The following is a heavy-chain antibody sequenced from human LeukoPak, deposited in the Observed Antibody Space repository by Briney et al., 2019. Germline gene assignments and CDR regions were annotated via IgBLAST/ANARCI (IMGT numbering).Heavy chain of an antibody. CDR2: MNPNSGNT. CDR3: ARGSYGSGSYRRYYYYGMDV. D-gene: IGHD3-10*01. CDR1: GYTFTSYD. Sequence: GASVKVSCKASGYTFTSYDINWVRQATGQGLKWMGWMNPNSGNTGYAQKFQGRVTMTRNTSMSTAYMELSSLRSEDTAVYYCARGSYGSGSYRRYYYYGMDVWGQGTTVTVSS. V-gene: IGHV1-8*01. J-gene: IGHJ6*02.